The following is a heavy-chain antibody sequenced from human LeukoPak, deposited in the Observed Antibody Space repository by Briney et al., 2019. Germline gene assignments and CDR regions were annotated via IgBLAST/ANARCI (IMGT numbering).Heavy chain of an antibody. J-gene: IGHJ4*02. CDR1: GYTFTGYY. CDR2: INPNSGGT. CDR3: AREVVVVPAANRGLGY. D-gene: IGHD2-2*01. Sequence: ASVKVSCKASGYTFTGYYIHWVRQAPGQGLEWMGWINPNSGGTNYAQKFQGRVTMTRDTPISTAYMELSRLRSDDTAVYYCAREVVVVPAANRGLGYWGQGTLVTVSS. V-gene: IGHV1-2*02.